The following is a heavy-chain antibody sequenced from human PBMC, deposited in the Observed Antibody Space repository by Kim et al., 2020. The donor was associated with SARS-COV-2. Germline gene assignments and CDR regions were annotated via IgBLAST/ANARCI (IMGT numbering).Heavy chain of an antibody. CDR1: GFRFSNHW. CDR3: GRDWDGSGSSIDF. D-gene: IGHD3-10*01. V-gene: IGHV3-7*03. CDR2: IKTDGSEK. J-gene: IGHJ4*03. Sequence: RGSLRLSCAASGFRFSNHWMSWVRQAPGKGLEWVAIIKTDGSEKSYVDSVKGRFTISRDNAKNSLDLQMNSLTADDTAVYYCGRDWDGSGSSIDFWGQGT.